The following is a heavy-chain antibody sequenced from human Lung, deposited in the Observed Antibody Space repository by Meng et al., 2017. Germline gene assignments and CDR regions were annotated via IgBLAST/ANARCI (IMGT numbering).Heavy chain of an antibody. CDR1: GFPFSDYW. Sequence: GGSLRLSCAASGFPFSDYWMTWVRQAPGKGLEWVANIKRDGSQKKYVDAVKGRFTISRDNAQNSMYLQLNSLRDEDTAVYYCARSVTMGANNGFDAWGQGTLVTVSS. CDR2: IKRDGSQK. CDR3: ARSVTMGANNGFDA. V-gene: IGHV3-7*01. D-gene: IGHD4/OR15-4a*01. J-gene: IGHJ5*02.